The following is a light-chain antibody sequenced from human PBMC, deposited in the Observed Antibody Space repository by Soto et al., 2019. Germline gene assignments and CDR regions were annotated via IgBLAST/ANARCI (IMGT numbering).Light chain of an antibody. J-gene: IGKJ1*01. CDR2: GAS. Sequence: EKLMSPSPATLSVSPGKRATLSCRASQSISSSYLAWYQQRPGQAPRLLIYGASSRATGIPDRFSGSGSGTDFTLTISRLEPEDFAVYYCQQYGSSRTFGQGTKVDIK. CDR1: QSISSSY. CDR3: QQYGSSRT. V-gene: IGKV3-20*01.